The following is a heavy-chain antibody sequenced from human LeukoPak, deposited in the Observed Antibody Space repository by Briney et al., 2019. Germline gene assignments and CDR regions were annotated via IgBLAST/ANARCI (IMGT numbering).Heavy chain of an antibody. V-gene: IGHV3-30-3*01. D-gene: IGHD5-24*01. Sequence: GGSLRLSCAASGFTFSSYAMHWVRQAPGKGLEWVAVISYDGSNKYYADSVKGRFTISRDNSKNTLYLQMNSLRAEDTAVYYCARERTGGYNGIYYYGMDVWGQGTTVTVSS. CDR1: GFTFSSYA. J-gene: IGHJ6*02. CDR2: ISYDGSNK. CDR3: ARERTGGYNGIYYYGMDV.